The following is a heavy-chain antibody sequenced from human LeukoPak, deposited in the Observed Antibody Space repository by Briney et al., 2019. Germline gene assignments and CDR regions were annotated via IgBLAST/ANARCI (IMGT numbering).Heavy chain of an antibody. J-gene: IGHJ5*02. CDR2: IYYSGST. Sequence: SQTLSLTCTVSGGSISSGGYYWSWIRQHPGKGLEWIGYIYYSGSTYYNPSLKSRVTISVDTSKNQFSLKLSSVTAADTAVYYCARGQLDAAGTLYWFDPWGQGTLVTVSS. D-gene: IGHD6-13*01. CDR3: ARGQLDAAGTLYWFDP. CDR1: GGSISSGGYY. V-gene: IGHV4-31*03.